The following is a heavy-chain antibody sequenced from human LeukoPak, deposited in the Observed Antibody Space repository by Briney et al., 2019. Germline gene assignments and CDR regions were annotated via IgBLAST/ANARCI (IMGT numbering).Heavy chain of an antibody. CDR3: ARVIVVVPAAIMIDAFDI. V-gene: IGHV1-2*02. CDR2: INPNSGGT. Sequence: ASVKVSCKASGYTFTGYYMHWVRQAPGQGREWMGWINPNSGGTNYAQKFQGRVTMTRDTSISTAYMELSRLRSDDTAVYYCARVIVVVPAAIMIDAFDIWGQGTMVTVSS. CDR1: GYTFTGYY. J-gene: IGHJ3*02. D-gene: IGHD2-2*02.